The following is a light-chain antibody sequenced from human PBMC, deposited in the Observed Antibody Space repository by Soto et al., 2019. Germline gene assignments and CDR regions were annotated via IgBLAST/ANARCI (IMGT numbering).Light chain of an antibody. CDR1: QSVLYSSNNKNY. Sequence: DFVMTQSPDSLAASLGERATINCKSSQSVLYSSNNKNYLAWYQHKAGQPPKLLIYWASTREYGVPDRFSGSGSGTDFTLTINNLQAEDVAVYYCQQYYSLPLTFGGGTKGEI. V-gene: IGKV4-1*01. CDR2: WAS. J-gene: IGKJ4*01. CDR3: QQYYSLPLT.